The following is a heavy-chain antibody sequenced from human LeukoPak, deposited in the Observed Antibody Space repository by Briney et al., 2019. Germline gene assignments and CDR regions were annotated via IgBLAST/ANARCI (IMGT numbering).Heavy chain of an antibody. CDR2: IYYSGST. CDR1: GGSISSSSYY. D-gene: IGHD6-19*01. Sequence: SETLSLTCTVSGGSISSSSYYWGWIRQPPGKGLEWIGSIYYSGSTYYNPSLKSRVTISVGTSKNQFSLKLSSVTAADTAVYYCARALSSGWSNYYYYMDVWGKGTTVTISS. J-gene: IGHJ6*03. CDR3: ARALSSGWSNYYYYMDV. V-gene: IGHV4-39*07.